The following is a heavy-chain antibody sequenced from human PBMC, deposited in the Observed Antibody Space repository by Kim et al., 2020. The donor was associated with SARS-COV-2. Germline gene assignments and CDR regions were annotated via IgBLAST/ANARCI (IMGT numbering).Heavy chain of an antibody. CDR2: INAYNGNI. CDR3: AREQRTVDPFYYYGMDV. J-gene: IGHJ6*02. Sequence: ASVKVSCKASGYTFINYHISWVRQAPGQGLEWMGWINAYNGNIKYARKFRGRVAMTTDTSTSTAFMELGSLRSDDTAIYYCAREQRTVDPFYYYGMDVWGQGTTVTVSS. D-gene: IGHD4-17*01. CDR1: GYTFINYH. V-gene: IGHV1-18*01.